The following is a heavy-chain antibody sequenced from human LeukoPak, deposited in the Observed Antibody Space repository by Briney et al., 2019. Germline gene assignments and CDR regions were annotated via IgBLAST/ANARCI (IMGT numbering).Heavy chain of an antibody. J-gene: IGHJ4*02. CDR3: ARDGYSYGYEFDY. V-gene: IGHV4-59*01. CDR1: GGSISSYY. Sequence: SETLSLTCTVSGGSISSYYWSWIRQPPGKGLEWIGYIYYSGSTNYNPSLKSRVTISVDTSKNQFSLKLSSVTAAGTAVYYCARDGYSYGYEFDYWGQGTLVTVSS. CDR2: IYYSGST. D-gene: IGHD5-18*01.